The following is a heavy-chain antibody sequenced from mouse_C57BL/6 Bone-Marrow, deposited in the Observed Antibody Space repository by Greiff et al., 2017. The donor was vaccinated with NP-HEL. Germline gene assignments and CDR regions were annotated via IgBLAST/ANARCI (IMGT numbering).Heavy chain of an antibody. J-gene: IGHJ3*01. CDR1: GFTFSSYA. V-gene: IGHV5-4*03. CDR2: ISDGGSYT. CDR3: ARAGGQLRLRFAY. D-gene: IGHD3-2*02. Sequence: EVKLQESGGGLVKPGGSLKLSCAASGFTFSSYAMSWVRQTPEKRLEWVATISDGGSYTYYPDNVKGRFTISRDNAKNNLYLQMSHLKSEDTAMYYCARAGGQLRLRFAYWGQGTLVTVSA.